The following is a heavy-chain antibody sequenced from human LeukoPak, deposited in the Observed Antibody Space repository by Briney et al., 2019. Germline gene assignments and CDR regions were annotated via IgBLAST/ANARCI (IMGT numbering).Heavy chain of an antibody. CDR3: ARVKRRMGSSSGDYSDY. CDR1: GTSFSSYY. CDR2: VNHSGYT. J-gene: IGHJ4*02. V-gene: IGHV4-34*01. D-gene: IGHD6-6*01. Sequence: PSETLSLTCGVSGTSFSSYYWSWIRQTPGKGLEWIGEVNHSGYTNMNPSLKSRVTISVDTSKNQFSLMLTSVTAADTAVYYCARVKRRMGSSSGDYSDYWGQGALVTVSS.